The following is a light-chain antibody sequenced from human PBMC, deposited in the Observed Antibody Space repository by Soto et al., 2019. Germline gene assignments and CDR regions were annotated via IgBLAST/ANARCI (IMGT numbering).Light chain of an antibody. CDR1: QSVSSN. V-gene: IGKV3D-15*01. CDR3: QQYNNWPLT. J-gene: IGKJ4*01. CDR2: GAS. Sequence: ERVMTQSPVTLSLSPGERATLSCRASQSVSSNLAWYQQTPGQAPRLLIYGASTRATGIPARFSGSGSGTEFTLTISSLESEDFAVYYCQQYNNWPLTFGGGTKVEIK.